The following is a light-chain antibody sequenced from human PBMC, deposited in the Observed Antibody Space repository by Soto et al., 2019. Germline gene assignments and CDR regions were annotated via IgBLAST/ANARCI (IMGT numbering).Light chain of an antibody. J-gene: IGKJ5*01. CDR1: QSVSSH. V-gene: IGKV3-11*01. CDR2: DAS. Sequence: EIVLTQSPATLSLSPGESATLSCRASQSVSSHLAWYQQKPGQAPRLLIYDASSRASGVPARFSGSGSGTDFTLTISSLEPEDFAVYYCHQRQYWPPITFGQGTRLEIK. CDR3: HQRQYWPPIT.